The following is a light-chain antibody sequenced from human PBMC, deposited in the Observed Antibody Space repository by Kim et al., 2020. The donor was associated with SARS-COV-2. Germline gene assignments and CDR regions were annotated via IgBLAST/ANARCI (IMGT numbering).Light chain of an antibody. J-gene: IGLJ2*01. CDR1: SLRSYY. Sequence: ELTQDPAVSVALGQTVRITCQGDSLRSYYASWYQQKPGQAPVLVIYGKNNRPSGIPDRFSGSSSGNTASLTITGAQAEDEADFYCKSRDSSGNLVVFGGGTQLTVL. CDR3: KSRDSSGNLVV. CDR2: GKN. V-gene: IGLV3-19*01.